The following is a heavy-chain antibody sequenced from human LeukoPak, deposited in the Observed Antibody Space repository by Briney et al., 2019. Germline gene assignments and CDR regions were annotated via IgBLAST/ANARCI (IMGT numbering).Heavy chain of an antibody. CDR1: GFALYKYN. CDR3: ARNTYGYKFSMDV. Sequence: ASVKVSCKASGFALYKYNIVWVRQAPGQGLEWVGWITAFNGNTNYAQKVQGRVTVTTDTSTSTSYMELRNLRSDDTAMYYCARNTYGYKFSMDVWGKGTTVIISS. J-gene: IGHJ6*03. D-gene: IGHD5-24*01. CDR2: ITAFNGNT. V-gene: IGHV1-18*04.